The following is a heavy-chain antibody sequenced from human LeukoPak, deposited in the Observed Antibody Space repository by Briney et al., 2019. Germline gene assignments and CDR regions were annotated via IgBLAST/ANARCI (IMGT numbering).Heavy chain of an antibody. CDR2: IYTSGST. D-gene: IGHD3-10*01. CDR1: DGSISSYY. V-gene: IGHV4-4*07. J-gene: IGHJ6*02. CDR3: ARYYYGSGSRNYYYYGMDV. Sequence: SETLSLTCTVSDGSISSYYWSWIRQPAGKGLEWIGRIYTSGSTNYNPSLKSRVTMSVDTSKNQFSLKQSSVTAADTAVYYCARYYYGSGSRNYYYYGMDVWGQGTTVTVSS.